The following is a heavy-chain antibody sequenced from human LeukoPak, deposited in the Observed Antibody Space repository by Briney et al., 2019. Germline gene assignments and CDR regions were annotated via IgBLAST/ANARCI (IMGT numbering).Heavy chain of an antibody. J-gene: IGHJ4*02. CDR2: IYYSGST. CDR3: ARHSSSGVDY. D-gene: IGHD6-13*01. V-gene: IGHV4-39*01. CDR1: GGSISSSSYY. Sequence: NPSETLSLTCTVSGGSISSSSYYWGWIRQPPGKGLEWIGSIYYSGSTYYNPSLKSRVTISVDTSKNQFSLKLSSVTAADTAVYYCARHSSSGVDYWGQGTLVTVSS.